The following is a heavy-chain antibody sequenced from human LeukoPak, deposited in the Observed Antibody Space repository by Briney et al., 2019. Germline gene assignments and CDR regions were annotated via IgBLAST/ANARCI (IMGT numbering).Heavy chain of an antibody. Sequence: PGGSLRLSCAASGFTFSSYGMHWVRQAPGKGLEWVAVIWYDGSNKYYADSVKGRFTISRDNSKNTLYLQMNSLRAEDTAVYYCAGDYYYDSSGYLPPDAFDIWGQGTMVTVSS. CDR3: AGDYYYDSSGYLPPDAFDI. J-gene: IGHJ3*02. CDR2: IWYDGSNK. D-gene: IGHD3-22*01. V-gene: IGHV3-33*01. CDR1: GFTFSSYG.